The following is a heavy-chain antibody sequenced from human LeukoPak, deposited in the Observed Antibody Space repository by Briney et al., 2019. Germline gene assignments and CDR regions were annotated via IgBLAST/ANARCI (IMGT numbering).Heavy chain of an antibody. CDR2: ISSSSSYI. Sequence: GGSLRLSCAASGFTFSSYSMNWVRQAPGKGLEWVSSISSSSSYIYYADSVKGRFTISRDNAKNSLYLQMNSLRAEDTAVYYCARYCSSTSCYVDVGYYYMDVWGKGTTVTISS. CDR3: ARYCSSTSCYVDVGYYYMDV. D-gene: IGHD2-2*01. V-gene: IGHV3-21*01. J-gene: IGHJ6*03. CDR1: GFTFSSYS.